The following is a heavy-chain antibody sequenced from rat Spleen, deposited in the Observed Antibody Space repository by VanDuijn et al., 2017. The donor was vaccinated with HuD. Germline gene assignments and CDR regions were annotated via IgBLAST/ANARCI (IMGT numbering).Heavy chain of an antibody. D-gene: IGHD1-12*02. Sequence: PTKGLEWVASISTGGGNTYYRDSVKGRFTISRDNAKSTLYLQMDSLRSEDTATYYCARPHDGSYPNWYFDFWGPGTMVTVSS. CDR2: ISTGGGNT. J-gene: IGHJ1*01. V-gene: IGHV5-25*01. CDR3: ARPHDGSYPNWYFDF.